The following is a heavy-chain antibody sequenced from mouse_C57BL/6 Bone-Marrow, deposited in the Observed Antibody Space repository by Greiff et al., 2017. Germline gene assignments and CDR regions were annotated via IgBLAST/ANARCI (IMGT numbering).Heavy chain of an antibody. CDR3: ARQWPSLFAY. CDR2: IYIGNGYT. CDR1: GYTFTSYG. Sequence: EVQLVESGAELVRPGSSVKMSCKTSGYTFTSYGINWVKQRPGQGLEWIGYIYIGNGYTEYTGKFKGKATLTSDTSSSTAYMQLSSLTSEDAAIYFCARQWPSLFAYWGQGTLVTVSA. J-gene: IGHJ3*01. V-gene: IGHV1-58*01.